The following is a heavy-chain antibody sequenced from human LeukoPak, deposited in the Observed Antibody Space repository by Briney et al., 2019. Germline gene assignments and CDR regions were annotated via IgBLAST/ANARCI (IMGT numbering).Heavy chain of an antibody. CDR2: IYYGGST. D-gene: IGHD2/OR15-2a*01. V-gene: IGHV4-59*01. Sequence: PSETLSLTCTVSGGSISSYYWSWIRRPPGKGLEWIGYIYYGGSTNYNPSLKSRVTISVDTSKNQFSLKLSSVTAADTAVYYCARVHMMGNYYMDVWGKGTTVTISS. CDR3: ARVHMMGNYYMDV. J-gene: IGHJ6*03. CDR1: GGSISSYY.